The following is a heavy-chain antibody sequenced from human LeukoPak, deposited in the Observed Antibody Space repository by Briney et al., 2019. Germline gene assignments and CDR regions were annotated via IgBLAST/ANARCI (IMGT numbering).Heavy chain of an antibody. Sequence: GGSLRLSCAASGFTVITNDMTWVRQAPGKGLEWVSVLYSDGNTKYADSVQGRFTISRDNFKNTLYLEMNSLSPDDTAVYYCARGVEPLAANTLAYWGQGILVTVSS. D-gene: IGHD1-14*01. CDR2: LYSDGNT. CDR1: GFTVITND. J-gene: IGHJ4*02. CDR3: ARGVEPLAANTLAY. V-gene: IGHV3-53*01.